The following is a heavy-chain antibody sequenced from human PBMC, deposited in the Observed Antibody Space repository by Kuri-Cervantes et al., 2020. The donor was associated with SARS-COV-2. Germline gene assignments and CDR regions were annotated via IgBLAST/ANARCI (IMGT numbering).Heavy chain of an antibody. CDR2: IYYSGST. Sequence: GSLRLSCTVSGCSISSSSYYWGWIRQPPGKGLEWIGSIYYSGSTFYNPSLKSRVTISVDTSKNQFSLKLSSVTAADPAVYYCAREFAGMDVWGQGTTVTVSS. CDR3: AREFAGMDV. CDR1: GCSISSSSYY. J-gene: IGHJ6*02. V-gene: IGHV4-39*02.